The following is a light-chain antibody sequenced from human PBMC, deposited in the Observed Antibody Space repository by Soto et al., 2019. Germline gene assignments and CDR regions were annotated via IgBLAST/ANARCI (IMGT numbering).Light chain of an antibody. J-gene: IGLJ2*01. CDR3: QSYDSSWDVV. V-gene: IGLV2-14*01. Sequence: QSALTQPASVSGSPGQSITISCTGTSSDVGGYRYVSWYQHHPGKAPKLMIYEVSNRPSGVSNRFSGSKSGNTASLTITGLQAEDEADYYCQSYDSSWDVVFGGGTKLTVL. CDR2: EVS. CDR1: SSDVGGYRY.